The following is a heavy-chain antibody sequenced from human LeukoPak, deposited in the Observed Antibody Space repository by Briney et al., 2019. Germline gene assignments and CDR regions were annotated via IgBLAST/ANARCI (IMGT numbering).Heavy chain of an antibody. Sequence: SETLSLTCTVSGGSISSGDYYWSWIRQPPGKGLEWIGYIYYSGSTYYNPSLKSRVTISVDTSKNQFSLKLSSVTAADTAVYYCARGGDLGYCSSTSCYYAFDIWGQGTMVTVSS. D-gene: IGHD2-2*01. J-gene: IGHJ3*02. CDR2: IYYSGST. CDR3: ARGGDLGYCSSTSCYYAFDI. CDR1: GGSISSGDYY. V-gene: IGHV4-30-4*08.